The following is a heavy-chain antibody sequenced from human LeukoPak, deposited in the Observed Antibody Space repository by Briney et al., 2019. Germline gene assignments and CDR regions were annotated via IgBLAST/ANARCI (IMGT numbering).Heavy chain of an antibody. J-gene: IGHJ4*02. CDR1: AFTFSDYY. Sequence: GGSLRLSCAASAFTFSDYYMSWIRQAPGKGLEWGSYIISSSSYTNYAHSLKSRFTISRDNAKNSLYLQMNSLRADDTAVYYCARGRARGVAAPFDYWGQGTLVTVSS. CDR2: IISSSSYT. D-gene: IGHD3-10*01. CDR3: ARGRARGVAAPFDY. V-gene: IGHV3-11*05.